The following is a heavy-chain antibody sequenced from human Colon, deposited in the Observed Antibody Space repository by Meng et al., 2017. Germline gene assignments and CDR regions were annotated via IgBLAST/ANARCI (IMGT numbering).Heavy chain of an antibody. D-gene: IGHD2-8*01. CDR3: VRDFRVTDH. J-gene: IGHJ4*02. CDR1: GYTFTDQW. Sequence: QVQLGQSGAEVKEPGASVRVSCKASGYTFTDQWIHWVRQAPGQGPEWMGRIHPNYGGTNLAQRFQGRVTMSRDTSISTAYLELSRLRPDDTAVYYCVRDFRVTDHWGQGTLVTVSS. CDR2: IHPNYGGT. V-gene: IGHV1-2*06.